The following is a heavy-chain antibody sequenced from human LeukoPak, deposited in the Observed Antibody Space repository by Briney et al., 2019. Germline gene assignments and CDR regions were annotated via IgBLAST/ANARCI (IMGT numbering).Heavy chain of an antibody. J-gene: IGHJ4*02. CDR1: GFTLSDYY. CDR2: ISSSGSTI. Sequence: GGSLRLSCAASGFTLSDYYMSWIRQAPGKGLEWVSYISSSGSTIDYADSVKGRFTISRDNAKNSLYLQMSSLRAEDPAVYYCARRRDFFDYWGQGTLVTVSS. V-gene: IGHV3-11*01. CDR3: ARRRDFFDY.